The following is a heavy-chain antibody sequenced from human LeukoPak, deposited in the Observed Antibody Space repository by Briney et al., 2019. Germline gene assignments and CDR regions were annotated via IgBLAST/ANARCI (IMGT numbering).Heavy chain of an antibody. CDR3: ARHYNRGSFDY. V-gene: IGHV4-39*01. J-gene: IGHJ4*02. CDR2: IYYSGST. Sequence: SETLSLTCTVSGGSISSSSYYWGWIRQPPGKGLEWIGSIYYSGSTYYNPSLKSRVTISVDTSKNQFSLKLSSVTAADTAVYYCARHYNRGSFDYWGQGTLVTASS. D-gene: IGHD1-14*01. CDR1: GGSISSSSYY.